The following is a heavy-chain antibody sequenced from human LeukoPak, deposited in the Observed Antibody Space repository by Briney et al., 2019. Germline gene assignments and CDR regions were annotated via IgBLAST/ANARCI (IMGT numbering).Heavy chain of an antibody. CDR3: ARDLGYCSGGSCYSWFDP. CDR1: GYSISSGHY. CDR2: MYHSGST. J-gene: IGHJ5*02. V-gene: IGHV4-38-2*02. Sequence: SETLSLTCTVSGYSISSGHYWGWIRQPPGKGLEWIGSMYHSGSTNYNPSLKSRVTISVDKSKNQFSLKLSSVTAADTAVYYCARDLGYCSGGSCYSWFDPWGQGTLVTVSS. D-gene: IGHD2-15*01.